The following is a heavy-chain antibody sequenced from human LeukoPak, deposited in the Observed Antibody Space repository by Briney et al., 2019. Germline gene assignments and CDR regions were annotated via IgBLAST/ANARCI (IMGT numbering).Heavy chain of an antibody. Sequence: ASVKVSCKASGYTFTGRYIHWVRQAPGQGLEWVGWINPATSGTNFAQKFQGRVTMTWDTSTSTAHMELSSLTSDGAAVFYCARQLGNYYRAFDHWGQGTLVTVSS. J-gene: IGHJ4*02. CDR2: INPATSGT. CDR1: GYTFTGRY. V-gene: IGHV1-2*02. D-gene: IGHD1-26*01. CDR3: ARQLGNYYRAFDH.